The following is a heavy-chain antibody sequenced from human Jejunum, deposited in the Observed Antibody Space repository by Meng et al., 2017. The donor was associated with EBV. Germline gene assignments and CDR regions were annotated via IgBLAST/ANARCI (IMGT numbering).Heavy chain of an antibody. D-gene: IGHD2-15*01. CDR2: IHYNGAT. Sequence: QVQLQQWGAGLLKPSETLSLTCAGYGGSFSGYYWSWIRQPPGKGLEWIGYIHYNGATYYNPSLKSRLTMAVDTSKNQFSLKLSSVTAADTAVYYCARVNGYCSEGTCYYLDYWGQGTLVTVSS. CDR1: GGSFSGYY. V-gene: IGHV4-34*01. CDR3: ARVNGYCSEGTCYYLDY. J-gene: IGHJ4*02.